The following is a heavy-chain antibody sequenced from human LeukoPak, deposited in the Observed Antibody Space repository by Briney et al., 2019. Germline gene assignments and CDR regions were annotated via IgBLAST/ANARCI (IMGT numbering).Heavy chain of an antibody. D-gene: IGHD1-7*01. CDR1: GHAL. J-gene: IGHJ4*02. CDR3: ATPGGGELNAYYDY. CDR2: IGPYKRNA. V-gene: IGHV1-18*01. Sequence: ASVKVSCKASGHALISWVRQAPGQGLEWMGWIGPYKRNANYAEKFQGRVTMTIDTSTSTAYMGLRSLKPDDTAVYYCATPGGGELNAYYDYWGQGTLVTVSS.